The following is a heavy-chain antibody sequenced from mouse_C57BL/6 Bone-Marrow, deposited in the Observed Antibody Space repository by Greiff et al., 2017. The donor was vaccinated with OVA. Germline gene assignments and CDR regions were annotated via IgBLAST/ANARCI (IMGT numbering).Heavy chain of an antibody. CDR2: IYPGDGDT. D-gene: IGHD1-1*01. CDR1: GYAFSSSW. CDR3: ARSYCGSRYVDY. Sequence: VQLQQSGPELVKPGASVKISCKASGYAFSSSWMNWVKQRPGKGLEWIGRIYPGDGDTNYNGKFKGKATLTADKSSSTAYMQRSSLTSEDSAVYCCARSYCGSRYVDYWGQGTTLTVSS. J-gene: IGHJ2*01. V-gene: IGHV1-82*01.